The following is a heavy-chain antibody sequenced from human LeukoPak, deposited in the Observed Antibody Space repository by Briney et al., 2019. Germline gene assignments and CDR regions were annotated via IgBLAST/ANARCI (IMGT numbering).Heavy chain of an antibody. J-gene: IGHJ4*02. D-gene: IGHD2-15*01. CDR3: ARVAQTPSCYDY. CDR1: GYTSTGYY. V-gene: IGHV1-2*02. CDR2: INPNSGGT. Sequence: ASVKVSCKASGYTSTGYYMHWVRQAPGQGLEWMGWINPNSGGTNYAQKFQGRVTMTRDTSISTAYMELSRLRSDDTAVYYCARVAQTPSCYDYWGQGTLVTVSS.